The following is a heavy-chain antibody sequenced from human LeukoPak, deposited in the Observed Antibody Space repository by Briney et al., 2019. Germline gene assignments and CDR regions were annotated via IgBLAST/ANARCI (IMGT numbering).Heavy chain of an antibody. CDR2: INHSGST. CDR3: ARGGGYDFWSGSNYYYYYMEV. V-gene: IGHV4-34*01. CDR1: GGSFSGYY. D-gene: IGHD3-3*01. J-gene: IGHJ6*03. Sequence: SETLSLTCAVYGGSFSGYYWSWIRQPPGKGLEWIGEINHSGSTNYNPSLKSRVTISIDTSKNQFSLKLSSVTAADTAVYYCARGGGYDFWSGSNYYYYYMEVWDKGTTVTVS.